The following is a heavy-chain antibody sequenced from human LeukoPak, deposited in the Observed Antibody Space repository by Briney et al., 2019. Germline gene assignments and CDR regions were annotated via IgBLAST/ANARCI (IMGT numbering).Heavy chain of an antibody. CDR3: ARDHDYGDYVWGDAFDI. J-gene: IGHJ3*02. V-gene: IGHV3-30*04. CDR1: GFTFSSYA. D-gene: IGHD4-17*01. Sequence: GGSLRLSCAASGFTFSSYAMHWVRQAPGKGLEWVAVISYDGSNKYYADSVKGRFTISRDNSKNTLYLQMNSLRAEDTAVYYCARDHDYGDYVWGDAFDIWGQGTMVTVSS. CDR2: ISYDGSNK.